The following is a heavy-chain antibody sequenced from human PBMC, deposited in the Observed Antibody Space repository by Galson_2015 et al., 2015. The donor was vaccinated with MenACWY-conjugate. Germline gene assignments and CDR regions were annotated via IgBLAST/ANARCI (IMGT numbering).Heavy chain of an antibody. Sequence: SLRLSCAASGFTFSNYAMSWVRQAPGKGLEWVSYISSSSSTIYYADSVKGRFTISRDNAKNSLYLQMNSLRAEDTAVYYCARDLGYSGGYWGQGTLVTVSS. D-gene: IGHD5-18*01. CDR2: ISSSSSTI. J-gene: IGHJ4*02. V-gene: IGHV3-48*04. CDR3: ARDLGYSGGY. CDR1: GFTFSNYA.